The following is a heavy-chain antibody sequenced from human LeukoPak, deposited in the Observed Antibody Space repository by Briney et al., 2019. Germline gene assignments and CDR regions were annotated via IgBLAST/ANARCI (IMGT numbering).Heavy chain of an antibody. J-gene: IGHJ6*02. CDR1: GFTFSRYW. D-gene: IGHD4-17*01. CDR2: MNQDGSEI. V-gene: IGHV3-7*01. Sequence: GSLRLSCVGSGFTFSRYWLNWVRQAPGKGLEWVANMNQDGSEIYYLDSVKGRFTISRDNSKNTLYLQMNSLRAEDTAVYYCARGDYGDYNVHYYYYGMDVWGQGTTVTVSS. CDR3: ARGDYGDYNVHYYYYGMDV.